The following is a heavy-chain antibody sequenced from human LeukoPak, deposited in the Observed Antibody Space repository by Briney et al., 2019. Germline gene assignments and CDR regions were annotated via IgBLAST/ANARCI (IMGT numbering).Heavy chain of an antibody. CDR3: AKEVSSAGGYGLEN. J-gene: IGHJ4*02. D-gene: IGHD6-25*01. V-gene: IGHV3-23*01. CDR2: IIGGAGST. Sequence: GGSLRLSCAASGFTFANFCMTWVRQAPGKGLDWVASIIGGAGSTYYADSVKGRFTISRDNSNSMLYFHMNSLRAEDTAVYYCAKEVSSAGGYGLENWGQGTLVTVSS. CDR1: GFTFANFC.